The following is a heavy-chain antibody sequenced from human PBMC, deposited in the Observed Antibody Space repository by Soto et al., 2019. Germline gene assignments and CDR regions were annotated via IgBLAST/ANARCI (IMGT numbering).Heavy chain of an antibody. CDR1: GFIFSGSA. Sequence: EVQLVESGGGLVQPGGSLKLSCAASGFIFSGSAVHWVRQASGKGLEWVGRIRSKGNNYATTYGASVKGRFTISRDDSKNTAYLQMNSLKTEDTAVYYCTGHDDYGGNFYFDYWGQGTLVTVSS. CDR3: TGHDDYGGNFYFDY. J-gene: IGHJ4*02. CDR2: IRSKGNNYAT. V-gene: IGHV3-73*01. D-gene: IGHD2-21*02.